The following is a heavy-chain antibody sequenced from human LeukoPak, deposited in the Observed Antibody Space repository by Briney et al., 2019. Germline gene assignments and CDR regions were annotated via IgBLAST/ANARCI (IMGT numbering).Heavy chain of an antibody. CDR3: AKDLLASYYYDSSGYYFASFFDY. D-gene: IGHD3-22*01. CDR2: ISGSGGST. CDR1: GFTFSDYY. J-gene: IGHJ4*02. V-gene: IGHV3-23*01. Sequence: GGSLRLSCAASGFTFSDYYMSLIRQAPGKGLEWVSAISGSGGSTYYADSVKGRFTISRDNSKNTLYLQMNSLRAEDTAVYYCAKDLLASYYYDSSGYYFASFFDYWGQGTLVTVSS.